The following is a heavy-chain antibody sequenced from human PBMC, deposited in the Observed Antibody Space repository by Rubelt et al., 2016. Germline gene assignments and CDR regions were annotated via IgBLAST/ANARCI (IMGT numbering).Heavy chain of an antibody. Sequence: TSYAMSWVRQAPGMGLEWVSGISGSGGTTYYADSVKGRFTISRDNAKNSLYLQMNSLRAEDTAVYYCATPMVNDYGDPTDAFDIWGQGTMVTVSS. D-gene: IGHD4-17*01. J-gene: IGHJ3*02. CDR1: TSYA. CDR3: ATPMVNDYGDPTDAFDI. CDR2: ISGSGGTT. V-gene: IGHV3-23*01.